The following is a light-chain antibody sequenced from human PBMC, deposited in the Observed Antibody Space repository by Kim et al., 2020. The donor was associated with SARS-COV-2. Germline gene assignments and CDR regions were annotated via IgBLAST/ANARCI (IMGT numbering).Light chain of an antibody. V-gene: IGKV1-33*01. J-gene: IGKJ2*03. CDR1: QDIADY. CDR2: DAS. CDR3: QEYDKPYS. Sequence: DIQMTQSPSSLSASVGDRVTITCQASQDIADYLNWYQQKAGKAPKLLIYDASNLQTGVPSRFTGSKSGTTFTFTISSLQPEDIATYYCQEYDKPYSFGQGTKLEN.